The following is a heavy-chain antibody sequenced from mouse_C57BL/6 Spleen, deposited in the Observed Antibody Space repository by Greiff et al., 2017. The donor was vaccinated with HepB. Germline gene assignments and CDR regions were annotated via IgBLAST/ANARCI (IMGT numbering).Heavy chain of an antibody. CDR1: GYTFTSYW. J-gene: IGHJ2*01. D-gene: IGHD3-2*02. CDR3: ATMGDSSGFLCY. CDR2: IYPSDSET. Sequence: QVQLQQPGAELVRPGSSVKLSCKASGYTFTSYWMAWVKQRPGQGLEWVGNIYPSDSETHYNQKFKDKATLTVDKSSSTAYMQLSSLTSEDSAVYYCATMGDSSGFLCYWGQGTTLTAAS. V-gene: IGHV1-61*01.